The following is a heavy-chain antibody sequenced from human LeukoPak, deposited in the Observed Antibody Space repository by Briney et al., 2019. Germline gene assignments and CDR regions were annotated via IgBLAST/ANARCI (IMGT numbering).Heavy chain of an antibody. V-gene: IGHV4-59*01. Sequence: PSETLSLTXTVSGGSISSYYWSWIRQPPGKGLEWIGYIYYSGSTNYNPSLKSRVTISVDTSKNQCSLKLSSVTAADTAVYYCAREGSGYYPLYYFDYWGQGTLVTVSS. D-gene: IGHD3-22*01. CDR1: GGSISSYY. CDR2: IYYSGST. CDR3: AREGSGYYPLYYFDY. J-gene: IGHJ4*02.